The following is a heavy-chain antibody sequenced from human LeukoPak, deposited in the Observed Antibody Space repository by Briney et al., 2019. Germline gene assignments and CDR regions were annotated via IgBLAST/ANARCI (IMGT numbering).Heavy chain of an antibody. V-gene: IGHV1-69*05. J-gene: IGHJ4*02. CDR2: IIPIFGTA. Sequence: ASVKVSCKASGGTFSSYAISWVRQAPGQGLEWMGGIIPIFGTANYAQKFQGRVTITTDESTSTAYMELSSLRSEDTAVYYCARWGRLRVAGDYWGQGTLVTVSS. CDR3: ARWGRLRVAGDY. D-gene: IGHD3-16*01. CDR1: GGTFSSYA.